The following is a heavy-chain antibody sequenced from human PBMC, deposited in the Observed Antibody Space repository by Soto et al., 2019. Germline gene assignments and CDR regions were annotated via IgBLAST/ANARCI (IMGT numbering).Heavy chain of an antibody. CDR1: GFTFSSYS. Sequence: GGSLRLSCAASGFTFSSYSINWVRQAPGKGLEWVSSISSSSSYIYYADSVKGRFTISRDNAKNSLYLQMNSLRAEDTAVFYCARGGVPQAFDIWGQGTMVTVSS. D-gene: IGHD1-1*01. J-gene: IGHJ3*02. CDR3: ARGGVPQAFDI. V-gene: IGHV3-21*01. CDR2: ISSSSSYI.